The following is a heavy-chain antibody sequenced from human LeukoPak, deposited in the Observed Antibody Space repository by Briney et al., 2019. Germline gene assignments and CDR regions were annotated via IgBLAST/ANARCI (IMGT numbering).Heavy chain of an antibody. CDR1: GFTFSSYA. CDR3: AKGQYSSGWYLFDY. V-gene: IGHV3-23*01. Sequence: GGSLRLSCAASGFTFSSYAMSWVRQAPGKGLEWVSAISGSGGSTYYADSVKGRFTISRDNSKNTLYLQMNSLRAEDTAVYYSAKGQYSSGWYLFDYWGQGTLVTVSS. D-gene: IGHD6-19*01. CDR2: ISGSGGST. J-gene: IGHJ4*02.